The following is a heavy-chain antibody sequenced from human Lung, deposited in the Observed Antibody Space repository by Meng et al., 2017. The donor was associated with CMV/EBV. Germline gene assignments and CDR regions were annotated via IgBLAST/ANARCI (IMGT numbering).Heavy chain of an antibody. CDR1: GFTFSSHW. V-gene: IGHV3-7*01. CDR3: ACNSGDC. J-gene: IGHJ4*02. D-gene: IGHD3-10*01. CDR2: IKADGSEK. Sequence: ESLKISCAASGFTFSSHWMCWVRQAPGKGLEWVANIKADGSEKYYVDSVKGRFTVSRDNAKNSLYLQMNSLRAEDTAVYYCACNSGDCWGQGTLFTVSS.